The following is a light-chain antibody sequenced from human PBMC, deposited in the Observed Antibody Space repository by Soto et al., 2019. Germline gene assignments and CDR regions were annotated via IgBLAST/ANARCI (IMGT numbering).Light chain of an antibody. J-gene: IGKJ1*01. V-gene: IGKV1-27*01. CDR2: AAS. Sequence: DIQMTQCPCSLSASVGDIFTITYRASESISRWLAWYQQKPGKVPKLLIYAASTLQSGVPSRFSGSGSGTEFTLTISSLQPEDVATYYCQIYNIAPLPFGQGTMVDIK. CDR1: ESISRW. CDR3: QIYNIAPLP.